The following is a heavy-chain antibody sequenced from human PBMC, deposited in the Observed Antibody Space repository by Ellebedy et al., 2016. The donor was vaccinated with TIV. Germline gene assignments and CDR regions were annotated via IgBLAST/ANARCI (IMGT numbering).Heavy chain of an antibody. CDR1: GGTFSNYA. CDR3: ARGRDKREHGGNSFDY. CDR2: IIPMFGKA. D-gene: IGHD4-23*01. J-gene: IGHJ4*02. Sequence: AASVTVSCKASGGTFSNYAISWVRQAPGPGLEWMGGIIPMFGKANYAQKFQGRVTITADESTSTAYIELSGLRSEDTAVYYCARGRDKREHGGNSFDYWGQGTLVTGSS. V-gene: IGHV1-69*13.